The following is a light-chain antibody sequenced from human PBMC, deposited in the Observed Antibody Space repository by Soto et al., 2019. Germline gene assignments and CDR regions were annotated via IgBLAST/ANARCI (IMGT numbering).Light chain of an antibody. CDR2: GAS. CDR1: QSVSSSY. V-gene: IGKV3-20*01. J-gene: IGKJ1*01. Sequence: EIVLTQSPGTLSLSPGERATLSCKASQSVSSSYLAWYQQKPGQAPRLLIYGASSRATGIPDRFSGSGSLTDFTLTISRLEPESCAVSYCQQYGSSPPTFGQGTKVEIK. CDR3: QQYGSSPPT.